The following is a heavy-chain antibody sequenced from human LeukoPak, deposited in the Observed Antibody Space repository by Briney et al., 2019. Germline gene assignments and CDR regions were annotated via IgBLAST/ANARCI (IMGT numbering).Heavy chain of an antibody. J-gene: IGHJ4*02. CDR1: GGSISSGDYY. CDR3: ARGTGYSVLDY. CDR2: IYYSGST. V-gene: IGHV4-39*07. D-gene: IGHD5/OR15-5a*01. Sequence: SETLFLTCTVSGGSISSGDYYWSWIRQPPGKGLEWIGSIYYSGSTYYNPSLKSRVTISVDTSKNQFSLKLSSVTAADTAVYYCARGTGYSVLDYWGQGTLVTVSS.